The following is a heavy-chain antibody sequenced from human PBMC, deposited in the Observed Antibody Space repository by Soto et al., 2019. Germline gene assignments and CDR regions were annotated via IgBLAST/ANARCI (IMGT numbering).Heavy chain of an antibody. Sequence: SVKVSCKASGGTFSSYAISWVRQAPGQGLEWMGGIIPIFGTANYAQKFQGRVTITADESTSTAYMELSSLRSEDTAVYYCARGSYFDILTGPAADYYYYGMDVWGQGTTVTVSS. CDR3: ARGSYFDILTGPAADYYYYGMDV. D-gene: IGHD3-9*01. CDR2: IIPIFGTA. CDR1: GGTFSSYA. V-gene: IGHV1-69*13. J-gene: IGHJ6*02.